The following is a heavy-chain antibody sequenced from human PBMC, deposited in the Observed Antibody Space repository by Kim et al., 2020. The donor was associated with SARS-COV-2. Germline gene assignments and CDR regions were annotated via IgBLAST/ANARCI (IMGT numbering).Heavy chain of an antibody. J-gene: IGHJ3*01. Sequence: GGSLRLSCAASGFTFSSYWMHWVRQAPGKGLVWVSRISSGSSNTSYADSVKGRFTVSRDNAKNTLYLQMNSLRAEDTAVYYCARIRGITTPPHAFDLWGQGTLVTVSS. CDR1: GFTFSSYW. V-gene: IGHV3-74*01. D-gene: IGHD3-10*01. CDR3: ARIRGITTPPHAFDL. CDR2: ISSGSSNT.